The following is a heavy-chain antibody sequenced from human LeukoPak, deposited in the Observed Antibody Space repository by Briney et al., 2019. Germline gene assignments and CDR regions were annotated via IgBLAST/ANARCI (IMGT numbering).Heavy chain of an antibody. CDR3: ARIGYSSSSFDY. CDR1: GFTFSNYW. Sequence: GGSLRLSCAASGFTFSNYWTSWVRQAPGRGLEWVANIKQDGSVKYYVDSVKGRFTISRDNAKNSQYLQMNSLRAEDTAFYYCARIGYSSSSFDYWGQGALVTVSS. CDR2: IKQDGSVK. J-gene: IGHJ4*02. D-gene: IGHD6-6*01. V-gene: IGHV3-7*01.